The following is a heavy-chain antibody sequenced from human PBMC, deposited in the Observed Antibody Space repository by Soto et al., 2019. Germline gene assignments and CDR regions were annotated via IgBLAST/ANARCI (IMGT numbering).Heavy chain of an antibody. D-gene: IGHD2-15*01. CDR2: INHSGST. V-gene: IGHV4-34*01. Sequence: SETLSLTCAVYGGSFSGYYWSWIRQPPGKGLEWIGEINHSGSTNYNPSLKSRVTISVDTSKNQFSLKLSSVTAADTAVYYCARGRTDNCSGGSCYSGPVEPIDYWGQGTLVTGSS. CDR1: GGSFSGYY. J-gene: IGHJ4*02. CDR3: ARGRTDNCSGGSCYSGPVEPIDY.